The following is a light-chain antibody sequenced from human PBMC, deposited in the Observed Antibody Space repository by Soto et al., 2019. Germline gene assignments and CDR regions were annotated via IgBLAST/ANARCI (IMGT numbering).Light chain of an antibody. Sequence: QSVLTQPPSASGTPGQRVSISCSGSRPNIGSNFVNWYRQLRGTAPTLLIHTNDQRPSGVPGRFSGSKSGASASLAISGLKSEDEADYFCAAWDDDLNGLVFGGGTKLTVL. CDR1: RPNIGSNF. CDR3: AAWDDDLNGLV. J-gene: IGLJ2*01. CDR2: TND. V-gene: IGLV1-44*01.